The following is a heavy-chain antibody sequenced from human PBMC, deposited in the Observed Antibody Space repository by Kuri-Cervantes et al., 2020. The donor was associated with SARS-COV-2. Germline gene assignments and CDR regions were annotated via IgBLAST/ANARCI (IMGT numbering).Heavy chain of an antibody. J-gene: IGHJ5*02. CDR3: ARVYSGSYYNWFDP. CDR2: ISSSSSYI. Sequence: GGSLRLSCAASGFTFSSYSMNWVRQAPGKGLEWVSSISSSSSYIYYADSVKGQFTISRDNAKNSLYLQMNSLRAEDTAVYYRARVYSGSYYNWFDPWGQGTLVTVSS. D-gene: IGHD1-26*01. CDR1: GFTFSSYS. V-gene: IGHV3-21*01.